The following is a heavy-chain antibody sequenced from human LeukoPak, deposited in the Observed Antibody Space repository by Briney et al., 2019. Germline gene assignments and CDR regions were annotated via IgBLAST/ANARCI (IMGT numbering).Heavy chain of an antibody. CDR1: GFTFSSYA. CDR2: ISGSGDST. J-gene: IGHJ4*02. V-gene: IGHV3-23*01. Sequence: GGSLRLSCAASGFTFSSYAMSWVRQAPGKGLEWVSAISGSGDSTYYADSVKGRFTISRDNSKNTLSLQMNSLRAEDTAEYYCAKAMTKYYFDYWGQGTLVTVSS. CDR3: AKAMTKYYFDY. D-gene: IGHD3-22*01.